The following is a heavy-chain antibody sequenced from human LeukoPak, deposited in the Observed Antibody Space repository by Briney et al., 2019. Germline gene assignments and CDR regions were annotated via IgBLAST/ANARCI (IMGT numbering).Heavy chain of an antibody. Sequence: PGGSLRLSCAASGFTFSSYWMSWVRQAPGKGLEWVANIKQDGSEKYYVDSVKGRFTISRDNAKNSLYLQMNSLRSEDTAVYYCARGHLEWPSPPFDYWGQGTLVTVSS. CDR2: IKQDGSEK. CDR3: ARGHLEWPSPPFDY. D-gene: IGHD3-3*01. V-gene: IGHV3-7*01. CDR1: GFTFSSYW. J-gene: IGHJ4*02.